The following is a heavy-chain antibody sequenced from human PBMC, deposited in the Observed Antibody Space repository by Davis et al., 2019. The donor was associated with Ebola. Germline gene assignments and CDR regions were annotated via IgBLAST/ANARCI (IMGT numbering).Heavy chain of an antibody. CDR1: GFTVSSNY. Sequence: GESLKISCAASGFTVSSNYMSWVRQAPGKGLEWVSYISSSSSTIYYADSVKGRFTISRDNAKNSLYLQMNSLRDEDTAVYYCARDHYDSSGYGFDIWGQGTMVTVSS. D-gene: IGHD3-22*01. CDR2: ISSSSSTI. J-gene: IGHJ3*02. CDR3: ARDHYDSSGYGFDI. V-gene: IGHV3-48*02.